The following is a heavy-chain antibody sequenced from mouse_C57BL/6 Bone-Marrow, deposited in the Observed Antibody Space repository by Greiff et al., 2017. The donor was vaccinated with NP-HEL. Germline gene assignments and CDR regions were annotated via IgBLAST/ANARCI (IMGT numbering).Heavy chain of an antibody. CDR1: GYTFTSYG. J-gene: IGHJ4*01. CDR3: ASPYHYYAMDY. Sequence: QVQLKQSGAELARPGASVKLSCKASGYTFTSYGISWVKQRTGQGLEWIGEIYPRSGNTYYNEKFKGKATLTADKSSSTAYMELRSLTSEDSAVYFCASPYHYYAMDYWGQGTSVTVSS. V-gene: IGHV1-81*01. CDR2: IYPRSGNT.